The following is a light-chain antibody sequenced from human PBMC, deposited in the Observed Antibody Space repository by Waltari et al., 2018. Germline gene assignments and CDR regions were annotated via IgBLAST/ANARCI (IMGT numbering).Light chain of an antibody. Sequence: DVVMTQSPLSLPVTLGQPASISCWSSESLLYKDGNTYLSWFHQRPGQSPRRLIYEVSNRDAGVPDRFSGSGSGTDFTLKISRVEAEDVGVYYYMQGTAWPWTFGQGTEVEIK. CDR3: MQGTAWPWT. CDR1: ESLLYKDGNTY. CDR2: EVS. V-gene: IGKV2-30*01. J-gene: IGKJ1*01.